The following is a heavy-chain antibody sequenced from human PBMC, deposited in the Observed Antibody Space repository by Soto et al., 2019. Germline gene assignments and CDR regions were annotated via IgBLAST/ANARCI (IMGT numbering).Heavy chain of an antibody. CDR3: ARVRSLDSNWFDR. V-gene: IGHV1-3*01. CDR2: INAGNGNT. J-gene: IGHJ5*02. D-gene: IGHD2-2*03. CDR1: GYTYTSYA. Sequence: QVQLVQSGAEVKKPGASVKVSCKASGYTYTSYAMHWVRQAPEQRLEWMGWINAGNGNTKYSQKFQGRVTITRDTSASTAYTELSSLSSEDTAVYYCARVRSLDSNWFDRWGQGTLVTVSS.